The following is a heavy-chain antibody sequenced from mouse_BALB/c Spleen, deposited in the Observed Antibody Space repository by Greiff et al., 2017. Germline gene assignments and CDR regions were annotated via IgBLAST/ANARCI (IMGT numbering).Heavy chain of an antibody. CDR2: IRNKANGYTT. CDR1: GFTFTDYY. Sequence: EVMLVESGGGLVQPGGSLRLSCATSGFTFTDYYMSWVRQPPGKALEWLGFIRNKANGYTTEYSASVKGRFTISRDNSQSILYLQMNTLRAEDSATYYCARDKGPYGNYGCAYWGQGTLVTVSA. CDR3: ARDKGPYGNYGCAY. J-gene: IGHJ3*01. V-gene: IGHV7-3*02. D-gene: IGHD2-10*02.